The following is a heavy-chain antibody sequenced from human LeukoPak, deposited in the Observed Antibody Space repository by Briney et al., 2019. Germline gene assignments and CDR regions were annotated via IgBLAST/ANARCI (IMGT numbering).Heavy chain of an antibody. CDR2: ISGSGGST. J-gene: IGHJ3*02. D-gene: IGHD2-15*01. CDR3: AKDVHMSLISRPREAFDI. Sequence: PGGSLRLSCAASGFTFSSYAMSWVRQAPGKGLEWVSAISGSGGSTYYADSVKGRFTISRDNSKNTLYLQMNSLRAEDTAVYYRAKDVHMSLISRPREAFDIWGQGTMVTVSS. CDR1: GFTFSSYA. V-gene: IGHV3-23*01.